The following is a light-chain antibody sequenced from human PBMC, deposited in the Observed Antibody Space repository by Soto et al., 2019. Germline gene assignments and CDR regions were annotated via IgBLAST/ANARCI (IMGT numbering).Light chain of an antibody. V-gene: IGKV1-5*01. J-gene: IGKJ5*01. CDR3: QQYNSYQIT. CDR2: DAS. Sequence: DIQMTQSPSTLSGSVGDRVTITCRASQTISSWLAWYQQKPGKAPKLLIYDASSLESGVPSRFRGSGSGTEFTLTISSLQPDDFATYYCQQYNSYQITFGQGTRLEIK. CDR1: QTISSW.